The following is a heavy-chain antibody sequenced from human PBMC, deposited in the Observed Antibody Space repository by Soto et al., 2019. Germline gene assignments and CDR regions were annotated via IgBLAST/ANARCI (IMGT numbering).Heavy chain of an antibody. J-gene: IGHJ4*02. D-gene: IGHD3-22*01. V-gene: IGHV1-69*01. CDR3: ARGGSGYTWFNEF. CDR2: IIPVFQTA. Sequence: QEQLVQSGAEVKKPGSSVKVSCKASGGLFSSYPISWVRQVPGQGLEWMGGIIPVFQTAYYTQRFQGRVTITADESTTTADMELSSLRSDDTSIYYCARGGSGYTWFNEFWGQGTLVTVSS. CDR1: GGLFSSYP.